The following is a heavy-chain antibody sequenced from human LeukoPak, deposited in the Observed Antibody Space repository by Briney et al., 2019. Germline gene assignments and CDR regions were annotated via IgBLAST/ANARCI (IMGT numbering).Heavy chain of an antibody. V-gene: IGHV1-46*01. CDR3: ARVSSGSHPPPRSAFDI. Sequence: ASVKVSCKASGYTFTSYYMHWVRQAPGQGLEWMGIINPSGGSTSYAQKFQGRVTMPRDTSTSTVYMELSSLRSEDTAVYYCARVSSGSHPPPRSAFDIWGQGTMVTVSS. D-gene: IGHD1-26*01. CDR2: INPSGGST. CDR1: GYTFTSYY. J-gene: IGHJ3*02.